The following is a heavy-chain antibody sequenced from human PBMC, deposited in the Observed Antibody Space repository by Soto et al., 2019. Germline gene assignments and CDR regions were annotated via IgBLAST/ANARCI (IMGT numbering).Heavy chain of an antibody. CDR2: IWYDGSNK. CDR3: ARGGYSAGWTYGMDV. D-gene: IGHD6-19*01. Sequence: ESVGGVVQPGRSLRLSCAASGFTFSTYGMHWVRQAPGKGLEWVAVIWYDGSNKYYADSVKGRFTISRDNSKNMLYMQMNSLRAEDTAVYHCARGGYSAGWTYGMDVWGQGTTVTVS. J-gene: IGHJ6*02. CDR1: GFTFSTYG. V-gene: IGHV3-33*01.